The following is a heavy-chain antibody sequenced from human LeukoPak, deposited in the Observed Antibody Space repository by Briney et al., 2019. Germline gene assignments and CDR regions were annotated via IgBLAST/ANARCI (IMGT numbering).Heavy chain of an antibody. CDR1: GGSFSGYY. V-gene: IGHV4-34*01. CDR2: INHSGST. Sequence: SETLSLTCAVYGGSFSGYYWSWIRQPPGKGLEWIGEINHSGSTNYNPSLKSRVTISVDTSKNQFSLKLSSVTAADTAVYYCARRRDVVVPAATYYFDYWGQGTLVTVSS. J-gene: IGHJ4*02. D-gene: IGHD2-2*01. CDR3: ARRRDVVVPAATYYFDY.